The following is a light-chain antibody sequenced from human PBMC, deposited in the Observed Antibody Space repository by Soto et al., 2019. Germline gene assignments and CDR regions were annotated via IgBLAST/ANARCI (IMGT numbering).Light chain of an antibody. CDR2: GNS. J-gene: IGLJ3*02. CDR3: QSYDSSLSGWV. V-gene: IGLV1-40*01. CDR1: SSNIGAGYD. Sequence: QAVVTQPPSVSGAPGQRVTISCTESSSNIGAGYDVHWYQQLPGTAPKLLIYGNSNRPSGVPDRFSGSKSGTSASLAITGLQAEDEADYYCQSYDSSLSGWVXGGGTKXTVL.